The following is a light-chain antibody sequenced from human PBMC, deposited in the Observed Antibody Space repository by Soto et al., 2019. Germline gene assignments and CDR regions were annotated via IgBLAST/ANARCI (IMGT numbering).Light chain of an antibody. CDR2: VVS. CDR1: NSDIGRYNY. J-gene: IGLJ3*02. V-gene: IGLV2-14*01. CDR3: GSYTTSSTWV. Sequence: QSALTQPASVSRSPGQSITISCTGTNSDIGRYNYVSWYQQYPGKAPKLMISVVSNRPSGISNRFSGSKSGNTASLTISGLQAEDEADYYCGSYTTSSTWVFGGGTKLTVL.